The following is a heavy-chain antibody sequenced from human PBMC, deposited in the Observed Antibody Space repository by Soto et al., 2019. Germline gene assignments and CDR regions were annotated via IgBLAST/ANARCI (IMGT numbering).Heavy chain of an antibody. D-gene: IGHD3-22*01. Sequence: GSLRLSCAASGFTFSSYAMSWVRQAPGKGLEWVSGISGSGGSTYYADSVKGRFTISRDNSKNTLYLQMNSLRAEDTAVYYCAKDSMIVVVAKYFQHWGQGTLVTVSS. CDR2: ISGSGGST. V-gene: IGHV3-23*01. CDR3: AKDSMIVVVAKYFQH. J-gene: IGHJ1*01. CDR1: GFTFSSYA.